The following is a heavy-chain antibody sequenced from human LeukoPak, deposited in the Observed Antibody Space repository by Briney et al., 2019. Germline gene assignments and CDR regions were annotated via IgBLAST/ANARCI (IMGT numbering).Heavy chain of an antibody. Sequence: ASVKVSCKASGYTFSSYGISGVRQAPGQGLEWMGWISAYNGNTNYAQMVQGRVTMTTATSTSTAYMEVRSLRSDDTAMYYCARDVGDIVTIPAAISVPWGQGTLVTVSS. CDR1: GYTFSSYG. CDR2: ISAYNGNT. V-gene: IGHV1-18*01. CDR3: ARDVGDIVTIPAAISVP. D-gene: IGHD2-2*01. J-gene: IGHJ5*02.